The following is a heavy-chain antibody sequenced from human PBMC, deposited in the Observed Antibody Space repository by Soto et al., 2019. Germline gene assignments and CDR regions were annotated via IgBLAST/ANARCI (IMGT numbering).Heavy chain of an antibody. Sequence: QVQLVESGGGVVQPGRSLRLSCAASGFTFSSYAMHWVRQAPGKGLEWVAVISYDGSNKYYADSVKGRFTISRDNSKNTLYLQMNSLRAEDTAVYYCVREAGGDPGCYFDYWGQGTLGTVSS. CDR1: GFTFSSYA. CDR3: VREAGGDPGCYFDY. CDR2: ISYDGSNK. V-gene: IGHV3-30-3*01. D-gene: IGHD2-21*02. J-gene: IGHJ4*02.